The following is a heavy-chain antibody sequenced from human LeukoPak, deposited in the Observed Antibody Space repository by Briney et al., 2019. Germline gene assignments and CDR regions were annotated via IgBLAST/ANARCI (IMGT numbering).Heavy chain of an antibody. D-gene: IGHD6-13*01. V-gene: IGHV1-18*01. J-gene: IGHJ4*02. Sequence: ASVKVSCKASGYTFTSYGISWVRQAPGQGLEWMGWISAYNGNTNYAQKLQGRVTMTTDTSTSTAYMELRSLRSDDTAVYYCAREPTDSSSWSFGFDYWGQGTLVTVSS. CDR2: ISAYNGNT. CDR1: GYTFTSYG. CDR3: AREPTDSSSWSFGFDY.